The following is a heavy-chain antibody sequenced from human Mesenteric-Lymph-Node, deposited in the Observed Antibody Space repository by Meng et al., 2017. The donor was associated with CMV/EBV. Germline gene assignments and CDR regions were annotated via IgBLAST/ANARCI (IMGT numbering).Heavy chain of an antibody. CDR2: ISSGSDTM. D-gene: IGHD3-9*01. CDR3: ARDGLTGWDPFDY. CDR1: GSTFSADN. V-gene: IGHV3-48*04. J-gene: IGHJ4*02. Sequence: GESLKISCVGSGSTFSADNMNWVRQAPGKGLEWISYISSGSDTMYYAESVKGRFTISRDNAKNSLYLQMNSLRADDTSMYYCARDGLTGWDPFDYWGQGTLVTVSS.